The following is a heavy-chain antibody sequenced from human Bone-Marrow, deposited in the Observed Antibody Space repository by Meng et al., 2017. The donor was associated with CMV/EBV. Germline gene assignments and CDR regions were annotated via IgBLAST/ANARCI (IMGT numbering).Heavy chain of an antibody. D-gene: IGHD6-6*01. CDR2: THYRSKWYN. Sequence: CAISGDSVSSDTAAWSWIRQSPSRGLEWLGRTHYRSKWYNDYALSVKSRITINPDTSKNQFSLRLISVTPEDTALYYCARVKYNTSSNFGMDVWGQGTTVTVSS. CDR3: ARVKYNTSSNFGMDV. J-gene: IGHJ6*02. V-gene: IGHV6-1*01. CDR1: GDSVSSDTAA.